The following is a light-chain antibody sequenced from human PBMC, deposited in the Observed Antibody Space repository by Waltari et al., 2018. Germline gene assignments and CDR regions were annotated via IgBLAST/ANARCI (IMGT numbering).Light chain of an antibody. CDR2: AAF. CDR1: QDIGSW. CDR3: QQANRFPLLT. V-gene: IGKV1-12*01. Sequence: DIQITQSPSSVSASVGDRVTITCRASQDIGSWLAWYQQQQGKAPKLLIYAAFSWQSGVPSRFSGSGSGTDVTLTISSLQPEDFATYDCQQANRFPLLTFGGGTKVELK. J-gene: IGKJ4*01.